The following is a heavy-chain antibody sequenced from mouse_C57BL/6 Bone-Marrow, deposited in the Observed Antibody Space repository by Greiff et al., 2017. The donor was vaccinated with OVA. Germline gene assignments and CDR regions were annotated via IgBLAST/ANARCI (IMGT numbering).Heavy chain of an antibody. Sequence: EVQLQQSGTVLARPGASVKMSCKTSGYTFTSYWMHWVKQRPGQGLEWIGAIYPGNSDPSYNQKFKGKAKLTAVTSASTAYMELSSLTNEDSAVYYCTREGYYGSSSFAYWGQGTLVTVSA. V-gene: IGHV1-5*01. J-gene: IGHJ3*01. CDR2: IYPGNSDP. CDR3: TREGYYGSSSFAY. CDR1: GYTFTSYW. D-gene: IGHD1-1*01.